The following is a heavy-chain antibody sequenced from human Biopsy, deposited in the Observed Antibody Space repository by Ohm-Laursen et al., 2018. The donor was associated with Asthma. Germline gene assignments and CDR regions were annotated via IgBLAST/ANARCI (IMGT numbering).Heavy chain of an antibody. CDR3: ARHWNWGSFFDY. V-gene: IGHV4-39*01. J-gene: IGHJ4*02. CDR1: GGSFSSNY. Sequence: LSLTCAVYGGSFSSNYWSWIRQPPGKGLEWIGSISYTGNTDIPSLRSRVTLSVDTSKNNFSLKLTSVTAADTAVFYCARHWNWGSFFDYWGQGMLVTVSS. CDR2: ISYTGNT. D-gene: IGHD7-27*01.